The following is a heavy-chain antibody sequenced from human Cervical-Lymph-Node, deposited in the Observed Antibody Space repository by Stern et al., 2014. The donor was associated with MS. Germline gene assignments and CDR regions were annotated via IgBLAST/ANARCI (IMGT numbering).Heavy chain of an antibody. D-gene: IGHD1-26*01. Sequence: QVQLVESGAEVKKPGSSLTVSCKASGGTFSSYAISWVRQAPGPGLEFMGWGIPNFGSAKYAQKFQGRGTITADESTSTAYMELSSLRSEDTAVYYCARGELKEGLVRGMDVWGQGTRVTVSS. CDR3: ARGELKEGLVRGMDV. V-gene: IGHV1-69*01. CDR1: GGTFSSYA. J-gene: IGHJ6*02. CDR2: GIPNFGSA.